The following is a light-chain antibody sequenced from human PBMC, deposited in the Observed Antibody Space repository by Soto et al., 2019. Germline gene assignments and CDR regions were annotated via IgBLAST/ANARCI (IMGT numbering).Light chain of an antibody. CDR3: LQYHNWPLT. Sequence: EIVMTQSPATRSVSPGERATLSCRASHTVSSSLAWYQRKPGQAPRLLIYGASTGATDIPARFSGSGSGTDFSLTISSLQSEDFAVYYCLQYHNWPLTFGGGTKVDIK. V-gene: IGKV3-15*01. CDR2: GAS. CDR1: HTVSSS. J-gene: IGKJ4*01.